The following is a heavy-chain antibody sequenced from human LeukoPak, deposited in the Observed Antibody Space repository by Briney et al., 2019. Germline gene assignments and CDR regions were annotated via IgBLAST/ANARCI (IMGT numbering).Heavy chain of an antibody. CDR1: GGSFGGYY. CDR3: ARLRENYYYYYGMDV. J-gene: IGHJ6*02. D-gene: IGHD4-17*01. V-gene: IGHV4-34*01. CDR2: INHSGST. Sequence: SETLSLTCAVYGGSFGGYYWSWIRQPPGKGLEWIGEINHSGSTNYNPSLKSRVTISVDTSKNQFSLKLSSVTAADTAVYYCARLRENYYYYYGMDVWGQGTTVTVSS.